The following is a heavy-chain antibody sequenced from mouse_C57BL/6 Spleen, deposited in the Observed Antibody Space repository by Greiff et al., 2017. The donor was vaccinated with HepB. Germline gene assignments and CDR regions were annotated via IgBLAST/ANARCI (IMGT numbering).Heavy chain of an antibody. J-gene: IGHJ4*01. CDR1: GYAFSSSW. Sequence: VQRVESGPELVKPGASVKISCKASGYAFSSSWMNWVKQRPGKGLEWIGRIYPGDGDTNYNGKFKGKATLTADKSSSTAYMQLSSLTSEDSAVYFCARSGYGSSYGAMDYWGQGTSVTVSS. V-gene: IGHV1-82*01. CDR2: IYPGDGDT. CDR3: ARSGYGSSYGAMDY. D-gene: IGHD1-1*01.